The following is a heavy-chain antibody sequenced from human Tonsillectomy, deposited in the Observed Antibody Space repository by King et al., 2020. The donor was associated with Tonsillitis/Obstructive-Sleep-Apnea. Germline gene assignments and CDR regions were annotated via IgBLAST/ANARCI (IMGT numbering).Heavy chain of an antibody. CDR3: ARQVIAAAGSYFHYGMDV. D-gene: IGHD6-13*01. V-gene: IGHV1-2*07. J-gene: IGHJ6*02. CDR2: INPNSGGT. CDR1: GYTFTGYY. Sequence: QLVQSGAEVKKPWASVKVSCKASGYTFTGYYMHWVRQAPGQGLEWMAWINPNSGGTNYAHNFQGRVTMTRDTSISTAYMEVRRLRSDDTSVYYCARQVIAAAGSYFHYGMDVWGQGTTVTVSS.